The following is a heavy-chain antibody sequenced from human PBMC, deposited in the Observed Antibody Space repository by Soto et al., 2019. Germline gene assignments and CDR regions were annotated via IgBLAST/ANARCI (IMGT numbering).Heavy chain of an antibody. V-gene: IGHV4-30-4*01. D-gene: IGHD2-21*02. Sequence: TLSLTCTVSGGSISSGDYYWSWIRQPPGKGLEWIGYIYYSGSTYYNPSLKSRVTISVDTSKNQFSLKLSSVTAADTAVYYCARGRCGGDCYANFDYWGQGTLVTVSS. J-gene: IGHJ4*02. CDR3: ARGRCGGDCYANFDY. CDR1: GGSISSGDYY. CDR2: IYYSGST.